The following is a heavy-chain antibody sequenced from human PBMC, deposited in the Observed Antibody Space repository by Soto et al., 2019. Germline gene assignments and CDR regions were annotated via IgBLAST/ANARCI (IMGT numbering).Heavy chain of an antibody. CDR1: GFSLSTSAVG. Sequence: SGPTLVNPTQTLTLTCTFSGFSLSTSAVGVGWIRQPPGKALEWLTLIYWNDDKRYSPSLKTRLTITKDTSKNQVVLTMTNMDPVDTATYYCAHMATIGGTETFDYWGQGTLVTVSS. CDR3: AHMATIGGTETFDY. CDR2: IYWNDDK. J-gene: IGHJ4*02. V-gene: IGHV2-5*01. D-gene: IGHD5-12*01.